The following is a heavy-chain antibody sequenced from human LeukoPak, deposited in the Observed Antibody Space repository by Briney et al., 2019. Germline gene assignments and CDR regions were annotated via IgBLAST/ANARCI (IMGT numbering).Heavy chain of an antibody. Sequence: TLSLTCTVSGGSISSSSYYWGCIRQPPGKALEWLGIIYWDDDKRYSPSLKSRLTITKDTSKDQVVLTMTNMDPVDTATYYCAHRRQVDYYYFDYWGQGTLVTVSS. CDR1: GGSISSSSYY. J-gene: IGHJ4*02. V-gene: IGHV2-5*02. D-gene: IGHD3/OR15-3a*01. CDR2: IYWDDDK. CDR3: AHRRQVDYYYFDY.